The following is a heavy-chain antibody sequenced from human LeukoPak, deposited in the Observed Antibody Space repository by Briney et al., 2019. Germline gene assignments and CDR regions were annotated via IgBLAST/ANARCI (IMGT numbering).Heavy chain of an antibody. Sequence: ASVKVSCKASGYTFTGYYMHWVRQAPGQGLEWMGWINPNSGGTNYAQKLQGRVTMTTDTSTSTAYMELRSLRSDDTAVYYCARVNYCSGGSCRYYYGMDVWGQGTTVTVSS. J-gene: IGHJ6*02. CDR3: ARVNYCSGGSCRYYYGMDV. V-gene: IGHV1-2*02. CDR1: GYTFTGYY. D-gene: IGHD2-15*01. CDR2: INPNSGGT.